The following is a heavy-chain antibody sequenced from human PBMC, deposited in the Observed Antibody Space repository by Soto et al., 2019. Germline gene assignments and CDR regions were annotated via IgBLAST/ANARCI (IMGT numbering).Heavy chain of an antibody. V-gene: IGHV3-30*03. CDR2: ISYDGSNK. CDR1: GFTFSSYG. D-gene: IGHD3-10*01. J-gene: IGHJ6*02. CDR3: ASSRLRGFSYYAMDV. Sequence: QVQLVESGGGVVQPGRSLRLSCEASGFTFSSYGMHWARQAPGKGLEWVAVISYDGSNKYYADSVKGRFTISRDNSKNTLYLERSSLRGADTAVYYCASSRLRGFSYYAMDVWGQGTTVNVSS.